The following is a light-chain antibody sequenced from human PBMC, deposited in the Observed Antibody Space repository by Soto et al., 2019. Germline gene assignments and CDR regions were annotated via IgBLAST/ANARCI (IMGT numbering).Light chain of an antibody. CDR1: SSDVGGYNY. J-gene: IGLJ1*01. CDR3: NSYTSKSTGV. Sequence: QSVLTQPASMSGSPGQSITISCTGTSSDVGGYNYVSWYQQHPGKAPKLIIYEVSNRPSGVSNRFSGSKSGNTASLTISGLQAEDEADYYCNSYTSKSTGVFGTGNKLTVL. CDR2: EVS. V-gene: IGLV2-14*01.